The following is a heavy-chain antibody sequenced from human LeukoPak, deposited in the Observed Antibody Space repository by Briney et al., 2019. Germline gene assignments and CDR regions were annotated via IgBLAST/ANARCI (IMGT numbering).Heavy chain of an antibody. J-gene: IGHJ1*01. Sequence: SETLSLTCTVSGGSISSSSYYWGWIRQPPGKGLEWIGSIYYSGSTYYNPSLKSRVTISVDTSKNQFSLKLSSATAADTAVYYCARDRRSGYLTVQYFQHWGQGTLVTVSS. CDR1: GGSISSSSYY. CDR3: ARDRRSGYLTVQYFQH. D-gene: IGHD3-22*01. CDR2: IYYSGST. V-gene: IGHV4-39*07.